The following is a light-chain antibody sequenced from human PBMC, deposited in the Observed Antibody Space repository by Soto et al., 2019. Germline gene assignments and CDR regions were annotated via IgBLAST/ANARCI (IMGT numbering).Light chain of an antibody. CDR1: QSVNTN. CDR3: QQYNNWSRT. V-gene: IGKV3-15*01. Sequence: EIVMTQSPATLSVSPGERATLSCRASQSVNTNLAWYQQKPGQAPRLLIYGASTRTTGIPSRLSGSGSWTEFTVTISSLKSEDFAVYYCQQYNNWSRTFGQGTKVEIK. J-gene: IGKJ1*01. CDR2: GAS.